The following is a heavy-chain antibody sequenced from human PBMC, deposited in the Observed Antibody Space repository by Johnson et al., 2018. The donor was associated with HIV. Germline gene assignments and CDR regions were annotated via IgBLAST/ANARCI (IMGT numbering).Heavy chain of an antibody. V-gene: IGHV3-NL1*01. D-gene: IGHD4-17*01. Sequence: QVQLVESGGGLVQPGGSLRLSCAASGFTFSTYDMHWVRQVPGKGLEWVAGINWNGGRTGYADSVQCRFTSSRDNSKNTLYLQVNSLRAEDTAVYYCAKHLDGDSNDAFDIWGQGTMVTVSS. CDR3: AKHLDGDSNDAFDI. CDR1: GFTFSTYD. J-gene: IGHJ3*02. CDR2: INWNGGRT.